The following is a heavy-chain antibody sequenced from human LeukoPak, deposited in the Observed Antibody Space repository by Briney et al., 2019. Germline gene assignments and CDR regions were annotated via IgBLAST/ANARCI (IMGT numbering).Heavy chain of an antibody. Sequence: PSETLSLTCAVYGGSFSGYYWSWIRQPPGKGLEWIGEINHSGSTNYNPSLKSRVTISVDTSKNQFSLKLSSVTAADTAVYYCARRGIVVVPAFDYWGQGTLVTVSS. D-gene: IGHD2-2*01. CDR3: ARRGIVVVPAFDY. J-gene: IGHJ4*02. V-gene: IGHV4-34*01. CDR2: INHSGST. CDR1: GGSFSGYY.